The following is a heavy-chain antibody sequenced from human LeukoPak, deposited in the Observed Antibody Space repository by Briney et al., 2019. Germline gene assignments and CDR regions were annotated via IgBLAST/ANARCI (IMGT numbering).Heavy chain of an antibody. V-gene: IGHV1-8*01. CDR3: ARGRDDFWSGYQDY. CDR1: GYTFTSYD. J-gene: IGHJ4*02. CDR2: MSPNSGNT. Sequence: ASVKVSCKASGYTFTSYDINWVRQATGQGLEWMGWMSPNSGNTGYAQKFQGRVTMTRNTSISTAYMELSSLRSEDTAVYYCARGRDDFWSGYQDYWGQGTLVTVSS. D-gene: IGHD3-3*01.